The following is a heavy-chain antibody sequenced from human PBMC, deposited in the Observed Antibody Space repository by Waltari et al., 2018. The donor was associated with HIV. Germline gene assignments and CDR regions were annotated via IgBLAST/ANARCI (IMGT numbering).Heavy chain of an antibody. D-gene: IGHD4-17*01. CDR3: ARDSGLYGTYSHGMDV. CDR2: IYYSGST. Sequence: QVQLQESGPGLVKPSQTLSLTCTVSGGSVSSDSHYWSWIRQHPGKGLEWIGYIYYSGSTYYNPSLKSRVIISIDTSQNQFSLELTSVTAADTAVYYWARDSGLYGTYSHGMDVWGQGTTVTVSS. J-gene: IGHJ6*02. V-gene: IGHV4-31*03. CDR1: GGSVSSDSHY.